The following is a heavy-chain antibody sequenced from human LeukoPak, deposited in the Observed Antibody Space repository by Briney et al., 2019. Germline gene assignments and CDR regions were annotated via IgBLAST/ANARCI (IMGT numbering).Heavy chain of an antibody. V-gene: IGHV3-9*01. CDR3: AREYYYGSGSYYKLLLGY. J-gene: IGHJ4*02. Sequence: GRSLRLSCAASGFTFDDYAMHWVRQAPGKGLEWVSGISWNSGSIGYADSVKGRFTISRDNAKNSLYLQMDSLRAEDTAVYYCAREYYYGSGSYYKLLLGYWGQGTLVTVSS. CDR2: ISWNSGSI. CDR1: GFTFDDYA. D-gene: IGHD3-10*01.